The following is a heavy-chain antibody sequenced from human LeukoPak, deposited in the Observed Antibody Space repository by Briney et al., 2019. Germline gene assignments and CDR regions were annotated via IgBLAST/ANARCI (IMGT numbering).Heavy chain of an antibody. Sequence: GASVKVSCKASGGTFSSYAISWVRQAPGQGLEWMGGIIPIFGTANYAQKFQGRVTITADESTSTAYMELSSLRSEDTAVYYCARDSVEDCSGGSCYYYYMDVWGKGTTVTVSS. CDR1: GGTFSSYA. CDR3: ARDSVEDCSGGSCYYYYMDV. J-gene: IGHJ6*03. D-gene: IGHD2-15*01. V-gene: IGHV1-69*13. CDR2: IIPIFGTA.